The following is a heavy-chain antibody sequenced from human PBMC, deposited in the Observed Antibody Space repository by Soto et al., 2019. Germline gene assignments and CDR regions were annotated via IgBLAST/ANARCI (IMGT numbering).Heavy chain of an antibody. CDR3: AKDRRETTGSYGMDV. Sequence: EVQLVESGGGLVQPGRSLRLSCAASGFTFDDYAMHLVRQAPGKGLEWVSGISWNSGSIGYADSVKGRFTISRDNAKNSLYLQMNSLRAEDTALYYCAKDRRETTGSYGMDVWGQGTTVTVSS. J-gene: IGHJ6*02. V-gene: IGHV3-9*01. CDR1: GFTFDDYA. D-gene: IGHD3-10*01. CDR2: ISWNSGSI.